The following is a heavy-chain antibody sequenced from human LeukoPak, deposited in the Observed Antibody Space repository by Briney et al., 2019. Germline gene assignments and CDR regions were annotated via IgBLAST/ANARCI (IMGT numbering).Heavy chain of an antibody. D-gene: IGHD5-18*01. J-gene: IGHJ4*02. CDR3: AREMDTAMGYDADY. CDR2: INPNSGGT. V-gene: IGHV1-2*02. CDR1: GYIFTGYY. Sequence: ASVKVSCKASGYIFTGYYMHWVRQAPGQELEWMGWINPNSGGTNYAQKFQGRVTMTRDTSISTAYMELGRLRSDDTAVYYCAREMDTAMGYDADYWGQGTLVTVSS.